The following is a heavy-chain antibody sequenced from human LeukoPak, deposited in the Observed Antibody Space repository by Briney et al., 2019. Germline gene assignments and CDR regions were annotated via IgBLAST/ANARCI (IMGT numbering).Heavy chain of an antibody. CDR1: GGSISSYY. Sequence: SETLSLTCTVSGGSISSYYLGWIRQPPGKGLEWIGNIYYTGSTYYNASLQSRVTISIDMSKNQFSLRLSSVTAADTAMYYCVKSGGYGLIDYWGQGTLVTVSS. CDR2: IYYTGST. D-gene: IGHD6-19*01. J-gene: IGHJ4*02. V-gene: IGHV4-59*04. CDR3: VKSGGYGLIDY.